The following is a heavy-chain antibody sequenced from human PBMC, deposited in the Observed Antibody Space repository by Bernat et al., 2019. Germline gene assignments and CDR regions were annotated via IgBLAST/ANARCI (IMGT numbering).Heavy chain of an antibody. CDR3: ARGGASYVWGSYRPFDY. J-gene: IGHJ4*02. V-gene: IGHV4-34*01. D-gene: IGHD3-16*02. CDR2: INHSGST. CDR1: GGSFSGYY. Sequence: QVQLQQWGAGLLKPSETLSLTCAVYGGSFSGYYWSWIRQPPGKGLEWIGEINHSGSTNYNPSLKSRVTISVDTSKNQFSLKLSSVTAADTAVYYCARGGASYVWGSYRPFDYWGQGTLVTVSS.